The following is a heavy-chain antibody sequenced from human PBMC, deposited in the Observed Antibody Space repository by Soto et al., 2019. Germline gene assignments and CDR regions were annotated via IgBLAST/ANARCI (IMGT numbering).Heavy chain of an antibody. J-gene: IGHJ4*02. Sequence: GGSLRGTSVAFGCSLSNAWMSWVRQAPGKGLEWVGRIKSKTDGGTTDYAAPVKGRFTISRDDSKNTLYLQMNSLKTEDTAVYYCRGSGKWGPGTLFTVS. CDR2: IKSKTDGGTT. D-gene: IGHD3-10*01. CDR1: GCSLSNAW. V-gene: IGHV3-15*01. CDR3: RGSGK.